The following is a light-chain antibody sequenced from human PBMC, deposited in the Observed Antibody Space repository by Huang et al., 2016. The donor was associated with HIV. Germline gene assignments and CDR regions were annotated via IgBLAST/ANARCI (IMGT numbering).Light chain of an antibody. CDR3: QQYNNWPPNT. CDR2: GAS. Sequence: EIEMTQSPGTLSVAPGETATLSCRASQSISSSLAWYQHRPGQAPRLLFYGASHRATGIPARFSGGGSGTDFTLTISSLQSEDFAVYYCQQYNNWPPNTFGQGTKLEIK. CDR1: QSISSS. J-gene: IGKJ2*01. V-gene: IGKV3-15*01.